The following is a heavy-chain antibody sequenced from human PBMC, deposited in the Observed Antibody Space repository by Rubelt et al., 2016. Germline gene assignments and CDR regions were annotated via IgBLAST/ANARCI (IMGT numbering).Heavy chain of an antibody. Sequence: GGGLEWIGEIHHSGRTNYNPSLNSRVPISVDKSKNQFSLKLSSLTAADTAVYYCARPVRYSGYDCGWFDPWGQGTLVTVSS. V-gene: IGHV4-4*02. CDR2: IHHSGRT. D-gene: IGHD5-12*01. J-gene: IGHJ5*02. CDR3: ARPVRYSGYDCGWFDP.